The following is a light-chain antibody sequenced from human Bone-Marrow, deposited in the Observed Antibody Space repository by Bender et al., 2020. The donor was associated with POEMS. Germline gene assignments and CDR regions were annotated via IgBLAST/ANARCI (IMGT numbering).Light chain of an antibody. CDR1: SADPGRLNL. CDR2: EGS. Sequence: QSALTQPASVSGSPGQSITISCSEPSADPGRLNLVSWYQQHPGKAPKFILYEGSKMPSGISPRFTGSTSHNMTSLTISGLQPEDEAVYYCCAYVGSRAFALFGGGTRLTVL. CDR3: CAYVGSRAFAL. V-gene: IGLV2-23*03. J-gene: IGLJ2*01.